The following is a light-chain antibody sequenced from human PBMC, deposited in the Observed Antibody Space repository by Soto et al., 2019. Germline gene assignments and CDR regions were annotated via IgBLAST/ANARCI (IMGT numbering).Light chain of an antibody. V-gene: IGKV3-20*01. Sequence: EIVLTQSPGTLSLSPGERATLSCRASQSVSAGYFAWYQQKPGQAPRLLIYGASSRVSGIPDRFSGSGSGTDFTLTISRLEPDDFAVYYCQQYGRSPTFGQGTKVEIK. CDR2: GAS. J-gene: IGKJ1*01. CDR1: QSVSAGY. CDR3: QQYGRSPT.